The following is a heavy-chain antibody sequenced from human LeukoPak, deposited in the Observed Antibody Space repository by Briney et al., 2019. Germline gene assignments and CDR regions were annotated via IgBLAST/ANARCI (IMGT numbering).Heavy chain of an antibody. V-gene: IGHV4-34*01. CDR2: INHSGST. CDR3: ARSRDGYNPFDY. J-gene: IGHJ4*02. D-gene: IGHD5-24*01. Sequence: WETLSLTCAVYGGSFSGYYWSWIRQPPGKGLEWIGEINHSGSTNYNPSLKSRVTISVDTSKNQFSLKLSSVTAADTAVYYCARSRDGYNPFDYWGQGTLVTVSS. CDR1: GGSFSGYY.